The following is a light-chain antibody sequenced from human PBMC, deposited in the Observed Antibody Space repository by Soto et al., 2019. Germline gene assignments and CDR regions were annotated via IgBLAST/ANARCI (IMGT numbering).Light chain of an antibody. CDR3: QQYGSSLIT. Sequence: EIVLTQSPGTLSLSPGERATLSSRASQSVSSSYLAWYQQKPGQAPRLLIYGASSRATGIPDRFSGSGSGTDFTLTISRLEPEDFAVYYCQQYGSSLITFGQGTRLEI. CDR1: QSVSSSY. CDR2: GAS. V-gene: IGKV3-20*01. J-gene: IGKJ5*01.